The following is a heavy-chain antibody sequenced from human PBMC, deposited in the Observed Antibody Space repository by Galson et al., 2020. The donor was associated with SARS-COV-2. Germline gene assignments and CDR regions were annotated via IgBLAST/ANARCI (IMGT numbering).Heavy chain of an antibody. Sequence: SQASETLSLTCAVYGGSFSDYYWSWIRQPPGRGLEWIGEVNHRGSTSYNPSLESRVRISLDASKKQFSLKLSSVTAADSGVYYCARGTRDITMIVVVMTAVSCHFDRWGQGSLVTASS. J-gene: IGHJ4*02. CDR1: GGSFSDYY. D-gene: IGHD3-22*01. CDR2: VNHRGST. V-gene: IGHV4-34*01. CDR3: ARGTRDITMIVVVMTAVSCHFDR.